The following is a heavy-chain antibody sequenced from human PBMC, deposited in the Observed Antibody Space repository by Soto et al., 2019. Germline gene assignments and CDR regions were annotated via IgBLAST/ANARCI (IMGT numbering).Heavy chain of an antibody. D-gene: IGHD2-2*01. CDR3: ARFRFSRGYYFDY. Sequence: PSETLSLTCTVSGGSISSYYWSWIRQPPGKGLEWIGYIYYSGSTNYNPSLKSRVTISVDTSKNQFSLKLSSVTAADTAVYYCARFRFSRGYYFDYWGQGTLVTVSS. V-gene: IGHV4-59*01. J-gene: IGHJ4*02. CDR2: IYYSGST. CDR1: GGSISSYY.